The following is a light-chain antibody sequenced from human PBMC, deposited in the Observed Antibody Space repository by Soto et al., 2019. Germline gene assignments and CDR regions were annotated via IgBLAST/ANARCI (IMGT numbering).Light chain of an antibody. V-gene: IGKV3-20*01. CDR2: DAY. Sequence: EVVLTQSPDTLSLSPGETATLSCRASQSVDRYVAWYQQKLGQAPRLLIYDAYTRATGIPDRFSGSGSGTDFTLTISRLEPEDFAVYYCQQYGSSPRTFGQGTKVDIK. CDR3: QQYGSSPRT. J-gene: IGKJ1*01. CDR1: QSVDRY.